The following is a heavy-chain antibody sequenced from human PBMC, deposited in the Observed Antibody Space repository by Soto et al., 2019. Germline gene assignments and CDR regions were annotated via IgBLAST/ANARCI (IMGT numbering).Heavy chain of an antibody. Sequence: GESLKISCKASGYIIKNYWIGWVRQMPGQGLEWMGIIFPDDSDTRYSPSFQGHVTISVDKSISTAYVQWSSLKASDSAIYYCFRGGGTSRSFGCWEQGSLVAVAS. CDR1: GYIIKNYW. CDR3: FRGGGTSRSFGC. V-gene: IGHV5-51*01. D-gene: IGHD3-16*01. J-gene: IGHJ4*02. CDR2: IFPDDSDT.